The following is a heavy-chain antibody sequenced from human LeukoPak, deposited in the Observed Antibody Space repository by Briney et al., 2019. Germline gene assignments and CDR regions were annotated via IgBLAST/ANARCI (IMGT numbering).Heavy chain of an antibody. D-gene: IGHD1-26*01. CDR3: AKDRTVGASYWYFDL. Sequence: GGSLRLSCAASGFTVSSNYMSWVRQAPGKGLEWVSVIYSGGSTYYADSVKGRFTISRDNSKNTLYLQMNSLRAEDTAIYYCAKDRTVGASYWYFDLWGRGTLVTVSS. J-gene: IGHJ2*01. V-gene: IGHV3-53*01. CDR2: IYSGGST. CDR1: GFTVSSNY.